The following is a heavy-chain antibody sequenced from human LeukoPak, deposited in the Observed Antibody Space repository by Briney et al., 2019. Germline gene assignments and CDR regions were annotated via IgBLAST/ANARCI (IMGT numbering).Heavy chain of an antibody. Sequence: SETLSLTCTVSSGSVSSGSYYWSWIRQPPGKGLEWIGYISYRGSTNYNPSLKSRVTISVDTSTNQFSLKLSSVTAADTAVYYCARESDTAMDFDYWGQGTLVTVSS. D-gene: IGHD5-18*01. V-gene: IGHV4-61*01. CDR1: SGSVSSGSYY. CDR3: ARESDTAMDFDY. J-gene: IGHJ4*02. CDR2: ISYRGST.